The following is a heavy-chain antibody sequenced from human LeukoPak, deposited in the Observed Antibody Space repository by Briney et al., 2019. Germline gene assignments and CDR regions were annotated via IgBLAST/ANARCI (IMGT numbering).Heavy chain of an antibody. J-gene: IGHJ5*02. CDR2: INHSGST. CDR3: ARRLYDILTGYYIGWFDP. Sequence: SETLSLTCAVYGGSFSGYYWSWIRQPPGKGLEWIGEINHSGSTNYNPSLKSRVTISVDTSKNQFSLKLSSVTAADTAVYYCARRLYDILTGYYIGWFDPWGQGILVTVSS. V-gene: IGHV4-34*01. CDR1: GGSFSGYY. D-gene: IGHD3-9*01.